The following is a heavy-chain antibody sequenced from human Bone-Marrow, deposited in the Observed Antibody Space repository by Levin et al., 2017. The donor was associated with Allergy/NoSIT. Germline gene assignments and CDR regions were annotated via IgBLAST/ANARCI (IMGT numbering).Heavy chain of an antibody. CDR2: INTNSGGT. CDR3: ASASSYYDYLTGYNRHYYMDV. Sequence: ASVKVSCKASGYNFTDNFIHWVRQAPGQGLEWMGWINTNSGGTNHGQNFHFRVTMTRDTSISTAYMELSRLRSDDTAVYYCASASSYYDYLTGYNRHYYMDVWGKGTTVTVSS. CDR1: GYNFTDNF. V-gene: IGHV1-2*02. J-gene: IGHJ6*03. D-gene: IGHD3/OR15-3a*01.